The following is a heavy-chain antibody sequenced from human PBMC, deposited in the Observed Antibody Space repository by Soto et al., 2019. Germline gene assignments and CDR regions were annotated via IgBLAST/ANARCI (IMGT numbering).Heavy chain of an antibody. J-gene: IGHJ6*03. Sequence: EVQLVESGGGLVQPGGSLRLSCAASGFTFSSYSMNWVRQAPGKGLEWVSSISSSSSYIYYADSVKGRFTISRDNAKTSLYLQMNSLRAEDTAVYYCARVGHYYYYYMDVWGKGTTVTVSS. CDR2: ISSSSSYI. CDR1: GFTFSSYS. CDR3: ARVGHYYYYYMDV. V-gene: IGHV3-21*01.